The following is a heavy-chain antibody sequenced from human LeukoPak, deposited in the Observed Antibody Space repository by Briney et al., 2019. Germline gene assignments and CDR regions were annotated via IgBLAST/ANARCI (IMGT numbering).Heavy chain of an antibody. CDR3: VRGDGWFGELLNFDN. Sequence: GGSLRLSCVASGFTFSSYVMNWVRQAPGKGPEWVSHISSSSSTIYYADSVKGRFTISRDNAKNSLYLQMNSLRDEDTAVYYCVRGDGWFGELLNFDNWGQGTLVTVSS. D-gene: IGHD3-10*01. V-gene: IGHV3-48*02. J-gene: IGHJ4*02. CDR2: ISSSSSTI. CDR1: GFTFSSYV.